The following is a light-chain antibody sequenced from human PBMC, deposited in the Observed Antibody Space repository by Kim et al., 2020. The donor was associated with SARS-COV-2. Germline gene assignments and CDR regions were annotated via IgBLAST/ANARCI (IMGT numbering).Light chain of an antibody. CDR1: KLGHKY. Sequence: SYELTQPPSVSVSPRQTANIACSGDKLGHKYVCWYQQKPGQSPVVVIYQNSMRPSGIPERFSGSNSGNTATLTISVTQAMDEADYYCQAWDGSTVVFGGGTQLTVL. CDR3: QAWDGSTVV. CDR2: QNS. J-gene: IGLJ2*01. V-gene: IGLV3-1*01.